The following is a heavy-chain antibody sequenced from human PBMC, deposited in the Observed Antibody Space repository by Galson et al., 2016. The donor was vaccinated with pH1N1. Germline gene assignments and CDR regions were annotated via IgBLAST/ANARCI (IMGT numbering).Heavy chain of an antibody. CDR3: AKERHGDYALLYGMDV. V-gene: IGHV3-33*06. D-gene: IGHD4-17*01. CDR1: GFTFSSYG. Sequence: SLRLSCAASGFTFSSYGMHWVRQAPGKGLEWAARIWYDGSVTYHADSVMGRFTISRDNSKNTLYLQMNSLRAEDTAVYYCAKERHGDYALLYGMDVWGQGTTVIVSS. J-gene: IGHJ6*02. CDR2: IWYDGSVT.